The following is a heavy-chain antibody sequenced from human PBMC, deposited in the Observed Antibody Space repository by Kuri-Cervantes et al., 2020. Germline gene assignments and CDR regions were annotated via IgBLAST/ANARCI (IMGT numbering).Heavy chain of an antibody. V-gene: IGHV4-39*07. CDR2: IYYSGST. CDR3: ARVFLSFVRYFDY. Sequence: SETLSLTCTVSGGSVSSSNYYWGWIRQPPGKGLEWIGSIYYSGSTYYNPSLKSRVTISVDTSKNQFSLKLSSVTAADTAVYYCARVFLSFVRYFDYWGQGTLVTVSS. J-gene: IGHJ4*02. D-gene: IGHD2-8*01. CDR1: GGSVSSSNYY.